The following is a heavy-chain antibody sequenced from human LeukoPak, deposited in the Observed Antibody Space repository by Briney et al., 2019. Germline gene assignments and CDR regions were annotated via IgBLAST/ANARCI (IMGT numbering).Heavy chain of an antibody. CDR1: GFTFSSYA. J-gene: IGHJ4*02. CDR3: AKPSTVTTNGY. V-gene: IGHV3-23*01. D-gene: IGHD4-17*01. Sequence: GGSPRLSCAASGFTFSSYAMSWVRQAPGKGLEWVSAISGSGGSTYYADSVKGRFTISRDNSKNTLYLQMNSLRAEDTAVYYCAKPSTVTTNGYWGQGTLVTVSS. CDR2: ISGSGGST.